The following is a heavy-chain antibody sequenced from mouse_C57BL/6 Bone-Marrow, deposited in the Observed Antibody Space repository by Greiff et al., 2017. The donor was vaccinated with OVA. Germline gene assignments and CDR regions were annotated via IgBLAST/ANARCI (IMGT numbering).Heavy chain of an antibody. Sequence: QVQLQQPGAELVKPGASVTLSCKASGYTFTSYWMHWVKQRPGQGLAWIGMIHPNSGSTNYTEKFKSTATLTVDTSSSTDYMQLSSLTSEDAAVYYCASTTGVRYFDVWGTGTTVTVSS. D-gene: IGHD1-1*01. J-gene: IGHJ1*03. CDR3: ASTTGVRYFDV. CDR2: IHPNSGST. CDR1: GYTFTSYW. V-gene: IGHV1-64*01.